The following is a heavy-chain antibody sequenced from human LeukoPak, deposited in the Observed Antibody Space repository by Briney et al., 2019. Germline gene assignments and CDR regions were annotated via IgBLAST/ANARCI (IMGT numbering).Heavy chain of an antibody. Sequence: PGGSLRLSCAASGFTFSSNSMNWVRQAPGKGLEWVSYISSSSSTIYYADSVKGRFTISRDNAKNSLYLQMNSLRAEDTAVYYCAREGGYCSSTSCSSFDYWGQGTLVTVSS. CDR2: ISSSSSTI. CDR1: GFTFSSNS. CDR3: AREGGYCSSTSCSSFDY. D-gene: IGHD2-2*01. J-gene: IGHJ4*02. V-gene: IGHV3-48*04.